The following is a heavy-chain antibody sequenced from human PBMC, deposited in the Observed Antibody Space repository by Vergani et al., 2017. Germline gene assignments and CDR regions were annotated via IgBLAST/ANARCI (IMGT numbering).Heavy chain of an antibody. Sequence: QMQLVQSGPEVKKPGTSVKVSCKASGFTFTRSAMQWVRQARGQRLEWIGWIVVGSGNTNYAQKFQERVTITRDMSTSTAYMELSSLRSEDTAVYYCAAWWQSRSAFDIWCQGTMVTVSS. CDR2: IVVGSGNT. CDR1: GFTFTRSA. V-gene: IGHV1-58*02. J-gene: IGHJ3*02. D-gene: IGHD2-15*01. CDR3: AAWWQSRSAFDI.